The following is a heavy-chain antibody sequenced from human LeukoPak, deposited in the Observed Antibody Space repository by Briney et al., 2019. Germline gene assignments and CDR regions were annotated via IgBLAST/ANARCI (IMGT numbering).Heavy chain of an antibody. J-gene: IGHJ3*02. CDR2: ISGSGGST. Sequence: PGGSLRLSCAASGFTFSDYYMSWIRQAPGKGLEWVSAISGSGGSTYYADSVKGRFTISRDNSKNTLYLQMNSLRAEDTAVYYCAKGIAAAVDAFDIWGQGTMVTVSS. D-gene: IGHD6-13*01. CDR1: GFTFSDYY. V-gene: IGHV3-23*01. CDR3: AKGIAAAVDAFDI.